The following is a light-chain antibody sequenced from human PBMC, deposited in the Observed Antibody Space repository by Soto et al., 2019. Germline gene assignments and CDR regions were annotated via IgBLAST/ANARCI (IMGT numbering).Light chain of an antibody. Sequence: EIVLTQSPAALSLSPGGKATLSCRVSQSINIYLDWYQQKLGQAPRLLIYDASIRTTGIPARFSGSGSGTDFTLTISSLEPEDFGVYYCQQRYSWPLTFGGGTKVEIK. CDR2: DAS. J-gene: IGKJ4*01. CDR3: QQRYSWPLT. CDR1: QSINIY. V-gene: IGKV3-11*01.